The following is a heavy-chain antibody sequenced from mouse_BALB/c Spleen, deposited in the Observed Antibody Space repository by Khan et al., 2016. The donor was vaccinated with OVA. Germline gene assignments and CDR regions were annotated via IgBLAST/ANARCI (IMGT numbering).Heavy chain of an antibody. CDR1: GYTFTNYG. CDR2: INTYTGEP. V-gene: IGHV9-1*02. Sequence: QIQLVQSGPELKKPGETVKISCKASGYTFTNYGMNWVKQAPGKGLKWMGWINTYTGEPTYTDDFKGRVALSLETSASTAYLQINNLKNEDMATYYCARGASYWYYDYWGAGTTVTVSS. J-gene: IGHJ1*01. CDR3: ARGASYWYYDY.